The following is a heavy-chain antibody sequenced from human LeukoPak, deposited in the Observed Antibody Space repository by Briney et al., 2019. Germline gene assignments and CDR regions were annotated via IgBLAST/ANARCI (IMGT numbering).Heavy chain of an antibody. Sequence: ASVEVSCKASGYTFTSYDINWVRQATGQGLEWMGWMNPNSGNTGYAQKFQGRVTMTGNTSISTTYMELGSLRSEDTAVYYCAREVGDVSYYYYYGMDVWGQGTTVTVSS. J-gene: IGHJ6*02. CDR1: GYTFTSYD. CDR2: MNPNSGNT. D-gene: IGHD2-15*01. V-gene: IGHV1-8*01. CDR3: AREVGDVSYYYYYGMDV.